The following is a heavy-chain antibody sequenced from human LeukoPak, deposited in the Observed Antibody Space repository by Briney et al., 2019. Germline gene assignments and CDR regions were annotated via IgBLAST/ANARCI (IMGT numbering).Heavy chain of an antibody. Sequence: SETLSLTCTVSGGSVSNGNYYWSWLRQPPGKALEWIGYIYYSGSTNYNPSLKSRVTISVDTSKNQFSLKLSSVTAADTAVYYCASYSYYYDSSGYFDYWGQGTLVTVSS. CDR1: GGSVSNGNYY. V-gene: IGHV4-61*01. CDR3: ASYSYYYDSSGYFDY. D-gene: IGHD3-22*01. J-gene: IGHJ4*02. CDR2: IYYSGST.